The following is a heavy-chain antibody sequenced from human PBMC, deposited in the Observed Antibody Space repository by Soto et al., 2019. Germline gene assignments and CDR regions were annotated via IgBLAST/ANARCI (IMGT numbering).Heavy chain of an antibody. V-gene: IGHV3-13*01. CDR1: GFTFSSYD. CDR3: ARGPTTVGYYGMDV. Sequence: PGWSLRLSCAASGFTFSSYDMHWVRQATGKCLEWVSAIGTAGDTYYPGSVKGRFTISRENAKNSLYLQMNSLRAGDTAVYYCARGPTTVGYYGMDVWGQGTTVTVPS. J-gene: IGHJ6*02. D-gene: IGHD4-17*01. CDR2: IGTAGDT.